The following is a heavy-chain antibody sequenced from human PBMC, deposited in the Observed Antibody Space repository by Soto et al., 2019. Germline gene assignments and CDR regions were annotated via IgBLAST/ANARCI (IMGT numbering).Heavy chain of an antibody. D-gene: IGHD3-10*01. J-gene: IGHJ3*02. V-gene: IGHV3-15*07. CDR2: IKRKTDGGTT. CDR3: TTEGYYLDAYDI. Sequence: EVPLVESGGGLVQPGGSLRLSCAASGFTFSYSWMNWVRQAPGKGLEWVGRIKRKTDGGTTDYAAPVKGRFTISRDDSKNTLYLQMNSLKTEDTAVYYCTTEGYYLDAYDIWGQGTMVIVSS. CDR1: GFTFSYSW.